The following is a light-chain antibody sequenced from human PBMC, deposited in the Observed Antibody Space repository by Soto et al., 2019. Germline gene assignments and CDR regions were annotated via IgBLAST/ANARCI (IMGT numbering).Light chain of an antibody. CDR2: DVS. CDR3: SSYTSSSTYV. J-gene: IGLJ1*01. V-gene: IGLV2-14*01. CDR1: SSDVGSYNY. Sequence: QSALTQPASVSGSPGQSITISCTGTSSDVGSYNYVSWYQQNPDKAPKLMIYDVSNRPSGVPDRFSGSKSGNTASLTISGLQAEDEADYYCSSYTSSSTYVFGTGTKVTVL.